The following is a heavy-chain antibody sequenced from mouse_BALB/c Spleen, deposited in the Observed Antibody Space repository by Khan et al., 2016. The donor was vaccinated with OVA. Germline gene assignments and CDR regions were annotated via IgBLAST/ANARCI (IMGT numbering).Heavy chain of an antibody. CDR1: GYSITSDYA. D-gene: IGHD1-1*01. V-gene: IGHV3-2*02. CDR2: ISYSGST. CDR3: ARDYGSSYYYFDY. Sequence: EVELVESGPGLVKPSQSLSLTCTVTGYSITSDYAWNWIRQFPGNKLEWMGYISYSGSTSYNPSPKSRISITRDTSKNQFFLQLNSVTTEDTATYYCARDYGSSYYYFDYRGQGNTLTVSS. J-gene: IGHJ2*01.